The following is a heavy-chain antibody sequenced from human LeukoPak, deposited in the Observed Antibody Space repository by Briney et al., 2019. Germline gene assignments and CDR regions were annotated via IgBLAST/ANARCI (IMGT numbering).Heavy chain of an antibody. CDR3: ARTFPGLRNGDMDV. D-gene: IGHD2/OR15-2a*01. J-gene: IGHJ6*02. CDR2: MNPNSGDT. CDR1: GYTFTSYG. V-gene: IGHV1-8*02. Sequence: AAVRVSCKASGYTFTSYGISWVRQAPGQGLEWMGWMNPNSGDTGYAQKFQGRVTMTRDTSISTAYMELSSLRSEDTAVYYCARTFPGLRNGDMDVWGQGTTVTISS.